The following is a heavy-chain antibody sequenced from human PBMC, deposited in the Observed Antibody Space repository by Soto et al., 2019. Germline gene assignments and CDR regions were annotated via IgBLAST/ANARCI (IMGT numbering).Heavy chain of an antibody. J-gene: IGHJ5*02. Sequence: GASVELSCKACGGGFGSYAISWVRQAPGQGLEWMGGVIPIFGTANYAQKFQGRVTITADESTSTAYMELSSLRPEDTAVYYCARDSEGLGYCSSTSCHTGWFDPWGQGTLVTVSS. CDR3: ARDSEGLGYCSSTSCHTGWFDP. CDR2: VIPIFGTA. D-gene: IGHD2-2*02. CDR1: GGGFGSYA. V-gene: IGHV1-69*13.